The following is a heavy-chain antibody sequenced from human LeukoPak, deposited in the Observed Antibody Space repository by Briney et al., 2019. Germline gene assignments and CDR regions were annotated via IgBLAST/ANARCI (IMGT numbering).Heavy chain of an antibody. V-gene: IGHV4-59*08. CDR2: IYYSGST. CDR3: ARHGGYSGDYYYGMDV. CDR1: GGSISSYY. Sequence: SETLSLTWTVSGGSISSYYWSWIRQPPGKGLEWIGYIYYSGSTNYNPSLKSRVTISVDTSKSQFSLKLSSVTAAGTAVYYCARHGGYSGDYYYGMDVWGQGTTVTVSS. J-gene: IGHJ6*02. D-gene: IGHD5-18*01.